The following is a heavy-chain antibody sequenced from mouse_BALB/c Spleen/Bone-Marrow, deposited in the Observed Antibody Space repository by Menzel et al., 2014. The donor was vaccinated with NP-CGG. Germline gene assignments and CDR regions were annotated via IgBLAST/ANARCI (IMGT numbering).Heavy chain of an antibody. D-gene: IGHD2-2*01. Sequence: EVQRVESGGGLVQPGGSLRLSCATSGFTFTDYYMSWVRQPPGKALEWLGFIRNKANGYTTEYSAFVKGRFTISRDNSQSILYLQMNTLRAEDSATYYCARYGYDYFDYWGQGTTLTVSS. V-gene: IGHV7-3*02. CDR2: IRNKANGYTT. CDR3: ARYGYDYFDY. CDR1: GFTFTDYY. J-gene: IGHJ2*01.